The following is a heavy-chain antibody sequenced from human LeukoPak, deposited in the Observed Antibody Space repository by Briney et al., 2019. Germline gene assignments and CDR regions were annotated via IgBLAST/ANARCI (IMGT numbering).Heavy chain of an antibody. Sequence: ASVKVSCKASGYTFTGYYMHWVRQAPGQGLEWMGWINPNSGGTNYAQRFQGRVIMTRDTSISTAYMELSRLRSDDTAVYYCARDEGSGWYALDYWGQGTLVTVSS. J-gene: IGHJ4*02. V-gene: IGHV1-2*02. CDR1: GYTFTGYY. CDR2: INPNSGGT. D-gene: IGHD6-19*01. CDR3: ARDEGSGWYALDY.